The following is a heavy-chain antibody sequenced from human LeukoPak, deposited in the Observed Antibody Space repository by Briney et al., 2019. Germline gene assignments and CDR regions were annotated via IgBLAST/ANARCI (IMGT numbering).Heavy chain of an antibody. V-gene: IGHV4-30-4*01. Sequence: KTSQTLSLTCTVSGGSISSGDYYWSWIRQPPGKGLEWIGYIYYSGSTYYNPSLKSRVTISVDTSKNQFSLKLSSVTAADTAVYYCTRVPTIAAAGNGDSSWGQGTLVTVSS. D-gene: IGHD6-13*01. CDR1: GGSISSGDYY. J-gene: IGHJ5*02. CDR2: IYYSGST. CDR3: TRVPTIAAAGNGDSS.